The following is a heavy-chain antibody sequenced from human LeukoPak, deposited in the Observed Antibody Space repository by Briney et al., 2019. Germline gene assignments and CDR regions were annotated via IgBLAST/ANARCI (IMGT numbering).Heavy chain of an antibody. CDR2: TYYRSKWYN. J-gene: IGHJ4*02. V-gene: IGHV6-1*01. CDR1: GDSVSSNIAA. CDR3: AKDCGTGPFACSH. Sequence: PSQTFSLTCAISGDSVSSNIAAWNWIRQSPSRGLEWLGRTYYRSKWYNDYAVSVRSRITIGPDTSKNQFSLQLNSVTPEDTAVYYCAKDCGTGPFACSHWGQGTLVTVSS. D-gene: IGHD2-15*01.